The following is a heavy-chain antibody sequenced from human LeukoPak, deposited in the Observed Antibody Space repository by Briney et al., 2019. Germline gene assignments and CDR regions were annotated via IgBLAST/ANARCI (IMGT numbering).Heavy chain of an antibody. CDR1: GYSFTSYW. CDR3: ASFNFWIDHYTGDY. J-gene: IGHJ4*02. CDR2: MNPSDSET. Sequence: GESLKISCQGSGYSFTSYWMAWVRQRPGKGLEWMGSMNPSDSETRYSPSFQGQVTMTADKSISTAYLQWSSLKASDSAMYNYASFNFWIDHYTGDYWGQGTLVTVSS. D-gene: IGHD3-3*01. V-gene: IGHV5-51*01.